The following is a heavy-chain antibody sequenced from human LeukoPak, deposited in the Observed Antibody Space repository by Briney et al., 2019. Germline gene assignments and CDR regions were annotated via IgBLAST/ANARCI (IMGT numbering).Heavy chain of an antibody. D-gene: IGHD6-19*01. J-gene: IGHJ6*03. V-gene: IGHV3-21*01. CDR2: ISSSSSYI. CDR3: AREEYSSGWYHYYYMDV. CDR1: GFTFSSYG. Sequence: GGSLRLSCAASGFTFSSYGMNWVRQAPGKGPEWVSSISSSSSYIYYADSVKGRFTISRDNAKNSLYLQMNSLRAEDTAVYYCAREEYSSGWYHYYYMDVWGKGTTVTVSS.